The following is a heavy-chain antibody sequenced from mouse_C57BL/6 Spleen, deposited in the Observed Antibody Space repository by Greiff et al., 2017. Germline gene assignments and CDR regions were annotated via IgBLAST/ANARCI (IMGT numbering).Heavy chain of an antibody. V-gene: IGHV1-62-2*01. D-gene: IGHD1-1*01. CDR2: FYPGSGSI. J-gene: IGHJ2*01. CDR1: GYTFTEYT. Sequence: VQLQQPGAELVKPGASVKLSCKASGYTFTEYTIHWVKQRPGQGLEWIGWFYPGSGSIKYNEKFKDKATLTADKSSSTAYMELSRLTSEDAAVYFCARQSYGSRYYLDYWGQGTTLTVSS. CDR3: ARQSYGSRYYLDY.